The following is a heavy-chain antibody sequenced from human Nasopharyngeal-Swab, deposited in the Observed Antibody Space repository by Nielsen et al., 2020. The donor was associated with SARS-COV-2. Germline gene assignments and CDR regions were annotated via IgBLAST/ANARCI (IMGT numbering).Heavy chain of an antibody. CDR2: IHAGNGNT. Sequence: SLKVSCNAPGYTFTTYAMHWARQATGKRLEWMGWIHAGNGNTEYSQNFQGRVTLTRDTSASLAYMELSSLRSEDTAVYYSAKDNGVRWFGGGDFDYWGQGTLVTVSP. CDR3: AKDNGVRWFGGGDFDY. CDR1: GYTFTTYA. J-gene: IGHJ4*02. D-gene: IGHD3-10*01. V-gene: IGHV1-3*01.